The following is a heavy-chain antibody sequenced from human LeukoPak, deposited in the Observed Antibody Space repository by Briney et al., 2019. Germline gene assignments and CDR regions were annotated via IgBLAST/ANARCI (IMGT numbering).Heavy chain of an antibody. J-gene: IGHJ3*02. CDR3: ARAMGITVAGTKVVFDI. CDR2: IYYSGST. V-gene: IGHV4-30-4*08. D-gene: IGHD6-19*01. CDR1: GGSISSGDYY. Sequence: SQTLSLTCTVSGGSISSGDYYWRWIRQPPGKGLEWIGHIYYSGSTYYNPSLKSRVTISVDTSKNQFSLKLSSVTAADTAVYYCARAMGITVAGTKVVFDIWGQGTMVTVSS.